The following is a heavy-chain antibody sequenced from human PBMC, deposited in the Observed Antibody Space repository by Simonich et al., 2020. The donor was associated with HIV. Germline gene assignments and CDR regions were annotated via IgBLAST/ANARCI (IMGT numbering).Heavy chain of an antibody. Sequence: EVQLVESGGGLVKPGGSLRLSCAASGFTFSSYSMNCVRQAPGKGLGWFSSISSSSSYIYYADSGKGRFTISRDNAKNSLYLQMNSLRAEDTAVYYCARDGRKGSSTSCSDYWGQGTLVTVSS. CDR3: ARDGRKGSSTSCSDY. D-gene: IGHD2-2*01. J-gene: IGHJ4*02. CDR2: ISSSSSYI. CDR1: GFTFSSYS. V-gene: IGHV3-21*01.